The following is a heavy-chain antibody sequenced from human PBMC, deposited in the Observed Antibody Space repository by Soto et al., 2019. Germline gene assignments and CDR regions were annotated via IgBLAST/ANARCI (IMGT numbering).Heavy chain of an antibody. CDR1: GYTFTSYY. D-gene: IGHD3-22*01. CDR3: ARNYYDSSDRDYLDY. CDR2: INPITGGT. J-gene: IGHJ4*02. V-gene: IGHV1-2*02. Sequence: ASVKVSCKASGYTFTSYYIHWVRQAPGQGLEWMGWINPITGGTNYAPKFQGRVTMTRDTSITTAYMELSRLRSDDTAVYYCARNYYDSSDRDYLDYWGQGTPVTVSS.